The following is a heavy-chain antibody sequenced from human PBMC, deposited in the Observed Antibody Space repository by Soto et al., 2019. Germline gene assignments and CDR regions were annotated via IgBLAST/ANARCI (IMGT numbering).Heavy chain of an antibody. CDR1: GFTFSSYG. CDR3: AKVIVVVTDYYYGVDV. V-gene: IGHV3-30*18. D-gene: IGHD2-21*02. J-gene: IGHJ6*02. Sequence: QVQLVESGGGVVQPGRSLRLSCAASGFTFSSYGMHWVRQAPGKGLEWVAVISYDGSNKYYEDSVKGRFTISRDNSKTTLYLQMNSLSAEDTAVYYCAKVIVVVTDYYYGVDVWGQGTTVTVSS. CDR2: ISYDGSNK.